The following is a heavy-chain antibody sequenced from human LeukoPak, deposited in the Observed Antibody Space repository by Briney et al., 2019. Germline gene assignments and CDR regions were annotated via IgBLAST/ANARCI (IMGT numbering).Heavy chain of an antibody. CDR3: ARGFMGPGYYFDH. CDR2: ISASGGTT. Sequence: GGSLRLSCGASGFSFSNYAMSWVRQAPGKGLEWVSTISASGGTTYYADSVKGRFIIPRDNSNNTVYLQMNSLRVEDTAVYYCARGFMGPGYYFDHWGQGTPVTVSS. V-gene: IGHV3-23*01. J-gene: IGHJ4*02. D-gene: IGHD2-21*01. CDR1: GFSFSNYA.